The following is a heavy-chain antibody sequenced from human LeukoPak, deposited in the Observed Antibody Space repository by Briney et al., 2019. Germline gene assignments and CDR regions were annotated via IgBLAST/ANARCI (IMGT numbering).Heavy chain of an antibody. J-gene: IGHJ5*02. V-gene: IGHV4-59*01. CDR2: VASSGTS. CDR1: GDSLNTYY. CDR3: ARVVRGVVTSNWFDP. D-gene: IGHD2-21*02. Sequence: PSETLSLTCTVSGDSLNTYYWAWIRQTPGKELEWIAFVASSGTSNYNPSLKSRVGISIDPSKNQFSLALTSVTPADTAVYYCARVVRGVVTSNWFDPWGQGTLVSVSS.